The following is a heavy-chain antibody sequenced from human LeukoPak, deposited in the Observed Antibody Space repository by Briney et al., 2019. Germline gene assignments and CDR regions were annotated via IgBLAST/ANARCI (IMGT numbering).Heavy chain of an antibody. CDR2: INHSGST. J-gene: IGHJ4*02. CDR1: GGSFSGYY. D-gene: IGHD1-14*01. CDR3: ARDPASIGN. V-gene: IGHV4-34*01. Sequence: PSETLSLTCAVYGGSFSGYYWSWIRQPPGKGLEWIGEINHSGSTNYYPSLKSRVTISVDTSKNQFSLKLSSVTAADTAVYYCARDPASIGNWGQGTLVTVSS.